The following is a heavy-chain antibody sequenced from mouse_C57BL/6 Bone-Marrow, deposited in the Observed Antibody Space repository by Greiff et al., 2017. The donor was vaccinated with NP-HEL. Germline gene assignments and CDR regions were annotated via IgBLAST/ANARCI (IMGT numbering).Heavy chain of an antibody. CDR2: INYDGSST. CDR1: GFTFSDYY. Sequence: EVKLMESEGGLVQPGSSMKLSCTASGFTFSDYYMAWVRQVPEKGLEWVANINYDGSSTYYLDSLKSRFIISRDNAKNILYLQMSSLKSEDTATYYCARDQLRPFAYWGQGTLVTVSA. CDR3: ARDQLRPFAY. J-gene: IGHJ3*01. D-gene: IGHD3-2*02. V-gene: IGHV5-16*01.